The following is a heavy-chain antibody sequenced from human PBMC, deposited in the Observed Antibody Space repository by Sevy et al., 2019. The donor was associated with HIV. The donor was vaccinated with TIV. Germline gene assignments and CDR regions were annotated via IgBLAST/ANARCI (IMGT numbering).Heavy chain of an antibody. CDR2: VTWDGGAT. D-gene: IGHD5-12*01. CDR3: ARDREYSGYGDFDN. CDR1: GFSFDDYA. Sequence: GGSLRLSCAASGFSFDDYAMHWVRQAPGKGLEWVSLVTWDGGATYYADSVKGRFTISRDNSKNSLYLQMNSLRTEDTALYYCARDREYSGYGDFDNWGQGTLVTVSS. J-gene: IGHJ4*02. V-gene: IGHV3-43D*04.